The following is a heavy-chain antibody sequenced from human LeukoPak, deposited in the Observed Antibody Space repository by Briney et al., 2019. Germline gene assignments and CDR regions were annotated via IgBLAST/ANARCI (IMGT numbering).Heavy chain of an antibody. J-gene: IGHJ6*03. D-gene: IGHD1-14*01. Sequence: PSETLSLTCTVSGGSISSYYWSWLRQPPGKGLEWIGYIYYSDSTNYKPSLKSRVTVSVDTSKNQFSLKLSSVTAADTAVYYCARFPGGAEYRHYYYMDVWGTGTTVTVSS. CDR1: GGSISSYY. V-gene: IGHV4-59*01. CDR3: ARFPGGAEYRHYYYMDV. CDR2: IYYSDST.